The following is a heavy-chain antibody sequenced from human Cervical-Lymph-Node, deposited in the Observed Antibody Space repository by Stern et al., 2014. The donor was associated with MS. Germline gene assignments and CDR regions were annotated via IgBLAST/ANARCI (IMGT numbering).Heavy chain of an antibody. Sequence: VHLVESGAEVKKPGASVKVSCKASGYTFTAYYMYWVRQASGQGLEWLGIMNPTGGSTPYAQTFQGRVTMTADTSTSTVYMDLSSLPSEDTAIYFCARAGSGNSNYFDYWGQGTLVTVSS. D-gene: IGHD3-22*01. CDR2: MNPTGGST. J-gene: IGHJ4*02. V-gene: IGHV1-46*01. CDR3: ARAGSGNSNYFDY. CDR1: GYTFTAYY.